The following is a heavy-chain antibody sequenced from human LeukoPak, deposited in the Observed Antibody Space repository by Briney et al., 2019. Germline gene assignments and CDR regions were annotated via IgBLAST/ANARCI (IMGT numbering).Heavy chain of an antibody. Sequence: SETLSLTCAVSGGSISSSNWWSWVRQPPGKGLEWIGEIYHSGSTNYNPSLKSRVTISVDTSKNQFSLKLSSVTAADTAVYYCARGLLRFLEWLSPNWFDPWGQGTLVTVSS. CDR1: GGSISSSNW. CDR3: ARGLLRFLEWLSPNWFDP. V-gene: IGHV4-4*02. J-gene: IGHJ5*02. D-gene: IGHD3-3*01. CDR2: IYHSGST.